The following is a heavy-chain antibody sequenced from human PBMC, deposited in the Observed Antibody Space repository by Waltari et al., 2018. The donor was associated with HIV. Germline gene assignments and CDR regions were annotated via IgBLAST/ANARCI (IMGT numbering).Heavy chain of an antibody. J-gene: IGHJ6*02. V-gene: IGHV1-2*06. D-gene: IGHD5-12*01. CDR3: AREGNSGYDYRGDGMDV. CDR2: INPNTGGT. Sequence: QVKLVQSGAEVKKPGASVKVSCKASEYTFTGYYMNWVRQAPGQGLEWRGRINPNTGGTNYAQKFQGRVTMTRDTSVSTAYMELSRLRSDDTAVYYCAREGNSGYDYRGDGMDVWGQGTTVTVSS. CDR1: EYTFTGYY.